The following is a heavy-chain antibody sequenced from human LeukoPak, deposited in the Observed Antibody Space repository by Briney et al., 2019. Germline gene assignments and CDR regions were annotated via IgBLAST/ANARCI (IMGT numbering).Heavy chain of an antibody. CDR3: ARSNRGDILSFGDAFDI. Sequence: SETLSLICTVSGGSISSYYWSWIRQPPGKGLEWIGYIYYSGSTNYNPSLKSRVTISVDTSKNQFSLKLSSVTAADTAVYYCARSNRGDILSFGDAFDIWGQGTMVTVSS. CDR1: GGSISSYY. J-gene: IGHJ3*02. CDR2: IYYSGST. D-gene: IGHD3-9*01. V-gene: IGHV4-59*01.